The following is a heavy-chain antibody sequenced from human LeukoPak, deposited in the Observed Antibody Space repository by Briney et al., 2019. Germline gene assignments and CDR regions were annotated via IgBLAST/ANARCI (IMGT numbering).Heavy chain of an antibody. CDR1: GGSISSYY. CDR2: IYYSGST. D-gene: IGHD3-9*01. V-gene: IGHV4-59*08. J-gene: IGHJ3*02. CDR3: ARITYYDILTGYYGDAFDI. Sequence: SETLSLTCTVSGGSISSYYWSWIRQPPGKGLEWIGYIYYSGSTNYNPSLKSRVTISVDTSKNQFSLKLSSVTAADTAVYYCARITYYDILTGYYGDAFDIWGQGTMVTVSS.